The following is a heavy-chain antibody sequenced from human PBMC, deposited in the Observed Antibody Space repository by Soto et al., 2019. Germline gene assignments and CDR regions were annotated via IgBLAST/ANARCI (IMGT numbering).Heavy chain of an antibody. CDR1: GSTFSSFG. CDR3: AREEAHY. CDR2: IWYDGSNK. J-gene: IGHJ4*02. V-gene: IGHV3-33*01. Sequence: GGSLRLSCAASGSTFSSFGMHWVRQAPGKGLEWVAVIWYDGSNKYYADSVKGRFTISRDNSKNTLYLQMNSLRAEDTAVYYCAREEAHYWGQGTLVTVSS.